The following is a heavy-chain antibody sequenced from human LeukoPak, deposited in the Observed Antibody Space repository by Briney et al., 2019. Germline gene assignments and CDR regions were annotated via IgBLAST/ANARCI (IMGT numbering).Heavy chain of an antibody. V-gene: IGHV4-30-2*01. Sequence: SQTLSLTCTVSGDPISSGGYYWSWIRQPPGQGLEWIGNIYHSGPTQYNPSLQSRVTFSVDTSKNQFSLKLRSVTAADTAVYYCARESPDSGPLDSWGQGTLVTVSS. CDR1: GDPISSGGYY. J-gene: IGHJ4*02. D-gene: IGHD1-26*01. CDR2: IYHSGPT. CDR3: ARESPDSGPLDS.